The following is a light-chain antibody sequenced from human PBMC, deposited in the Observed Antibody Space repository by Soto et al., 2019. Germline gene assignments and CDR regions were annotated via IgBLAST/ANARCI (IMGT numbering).Light chain of an antibody. CDR3: LQVKKFPRS. Sequence: DIQMTQAPSSVSASVGDRVTITCRASQDINNRVAWFQQRPGRAPKYLIQAASILQSGFPSRFSATGSGTDFTLTIDSQQPEDFATYYCLQVKKFPRSFGQGTKLEIK. CDR1: QDINNR. CDR2: AAS. V-gene: IGKV1-12*01. J-gene: IGKJ1*01.